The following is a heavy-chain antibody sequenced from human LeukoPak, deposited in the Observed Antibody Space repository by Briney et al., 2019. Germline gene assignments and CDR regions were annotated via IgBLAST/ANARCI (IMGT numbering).Heavy chain of an antibody. CDR1: GFTFSDYY. CDR3: ARDRERYQLLLNY. D-gene: IGHD2-2*01. Sequence: GGSLRLSCSASGFTFSDYYMSWIRQAPGKGLEWVSYISSSGSTIYYPHSVKGRFTISKHNPKNSLYLQMNSLRDEDTAVYYCARDRERYQLLLNYWGQGTLVTVSS. V-gene: IGHV3-11*04. CDR2: ISSSGSTI. J-gene: IGHJ4*02.